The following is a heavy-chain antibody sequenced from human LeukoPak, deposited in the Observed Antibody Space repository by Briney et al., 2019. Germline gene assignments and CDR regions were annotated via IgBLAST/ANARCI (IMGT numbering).Heavy chain of an antibody. J-gene: IGHJ1*01. D-gene: IGHD2-2*01. CDR3: AKDKGCSSTSCTRAEYFQH. CDR2: ISGSGGST. CDR1: GFTFSSYG. Sequence: GGTLRLSCAASGFTFSSYGMSWVRQAPGKGLEWVSAISGSGGSTYYADSVKGRFTISRDNSKNTLYLQMNSLRAEDTAVYYCAKDKGCSSTSCTRAEYFQHWGQGTLVTVSS. V-gene: IGHV3-23*01.